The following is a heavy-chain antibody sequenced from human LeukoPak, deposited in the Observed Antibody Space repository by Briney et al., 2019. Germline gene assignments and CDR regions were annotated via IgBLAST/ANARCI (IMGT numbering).Heavy chain of an antibody. CDR3: ARVDRLAAPFNFDY. V-gene: IGHV1-8*03. Sequence: ASVKVSCKASVYTFTSYDINWVRQATGQGLEWMGWMNPNSGNTGYAQKFQGRVTITRNTSISTAYMELSSLRSEDTAVYYCARVDRLAAPFNFDYWGQETLVTVSS. J-gene: IGHJ4*02. D-gene: IGHD6-6*01. CDR1: VYTFTSYD. CDR2: MNPNSGNT.